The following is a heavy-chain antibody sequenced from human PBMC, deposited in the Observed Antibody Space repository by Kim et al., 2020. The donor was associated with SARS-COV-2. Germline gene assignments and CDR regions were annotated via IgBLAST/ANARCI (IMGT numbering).Heavy chain of an antibody. CDR3: ARDIGSFLERWFDP. J-gene: IGHJ5*02. Sequence: ASVKVSCKPSGYTFTSYAMNWVRQAPGQGLEWMGWINTNTGNPTYAQGFTGRFVFSLDTSVSTAYLQISSLKAEDTAVYYCARDIGSFLERWFDPWGQGTLVTVSS. CDR1: GYTFTSYA. V-gene: IGHV7-4-1*02. CDR2: INTNTGNP. D-gene: IGHD3-3*01.